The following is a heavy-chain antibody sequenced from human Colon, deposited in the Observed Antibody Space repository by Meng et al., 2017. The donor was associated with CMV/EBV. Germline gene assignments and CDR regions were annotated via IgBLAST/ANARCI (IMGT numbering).Heavy chain of an antibody. V-gene: IGHV3-30*02. D-gene: IGHD6-19*01. CDR2: IRYDGSNK. J-gene: IGHJ4*02. CDR3: AKPPIAVAGKYFDY. CDR1: GFTFSSYG. Sequence: GRSLRLSCAASGFTFSSYGMHWVRQAPGKGLEWVAFIRYDGSNKYYADSVKGRFTISRDNSKNTLYLQMNSLRAEDTAVYYCAKPPIAVAGKYFDYWGQGTLVTVSS.